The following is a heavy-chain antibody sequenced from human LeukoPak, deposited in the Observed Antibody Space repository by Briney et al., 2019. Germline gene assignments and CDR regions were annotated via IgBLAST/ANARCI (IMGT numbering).Heavy chain of an antibody. D-gene: IGHD3-10*01. CDR1: GGSFSGYY. Sequence: ASETLSLTCAVYGGSFSGYYWSWIRQPPGKGLEWIGEINHSGSTNYNPSLKSRVTISVDTSKNQFSLKLSSVTAADTAVYYCARVRNYYGSGSFAYWGQGTLVTVSS. CDR3: ARVRNYYGSGSFAY. CDR2: INHSGST. V-gene: IGHV4-34*01. J-gene: IGHJ4*02.